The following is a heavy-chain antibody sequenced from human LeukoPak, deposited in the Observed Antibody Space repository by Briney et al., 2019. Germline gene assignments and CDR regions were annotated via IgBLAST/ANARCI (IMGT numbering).Heavy chain of an antibody. Sequence: SETLSLTCAVYGVSFSGYYWSWIRQPPGKGLEWIGEINHSGSTNYNPSLKSRVTISVDTSKNQFSLKLSSVTAADTAVYYCARGWTVTTRYYYMDVWGKGTTVTVSS. CDR1: GVSFSGYY. J-gene: IGHJ6*03. V-gene: IGHV4-34*01. CDR2: INHSGST. D-gene: IGHD4-11*01. CDR3: ARGWTVTTRYYYMDV.